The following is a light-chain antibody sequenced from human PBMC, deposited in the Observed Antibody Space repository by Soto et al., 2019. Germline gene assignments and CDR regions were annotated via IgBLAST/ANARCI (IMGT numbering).Light chain of an antibody. Sequence: EIVLTQSPGTLSLSPGERATLFCRASQSIANYVAWYQQKPGQAPRLVIYGASNRATGIPARFSGSGSGTEFTLTISSLQSEDFAVYYCQQYNNWPITFGQGTRLEIK. CDR3: QQYNNWPIT. CDR1: QSIANY. V-gene: IGKV3D-15*01. J-gene: IGKJ5*01. CDR2: GAS.